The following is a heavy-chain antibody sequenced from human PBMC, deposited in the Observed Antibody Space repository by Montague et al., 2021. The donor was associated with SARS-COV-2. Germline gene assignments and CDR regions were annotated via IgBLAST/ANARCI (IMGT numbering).Heavy chain of an antibody. CDR2: IKEDGSVR. J-gene: IGHJ4*02. V-gene: IGHV3-7*01. CDR3: SSGDFFDY. D-gene: IGHD3-16*01. Sequence: SLRLSCAASGFTFSSQWMSWVRQAPGKGLEWVASIKEDGSVRQYADSVKGRFTISRDNAKNSLLLQMNSLRVEDTAVYYCSSGDFFDYWGQGTLVTVSS. CDR1: GFTFSSQW.